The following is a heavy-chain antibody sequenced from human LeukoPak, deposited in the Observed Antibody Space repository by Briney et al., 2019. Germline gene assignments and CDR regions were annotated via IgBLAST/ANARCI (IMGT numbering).Heavy chain of an antibody. J-gene: IGHJ6*03. D-gene: IGHD6-13*01. V-gene: IGHV3-23*01. CDR1: GFTFSSYA. Sequence: PGGSLRLSCAASGFTFSSYAMSWVRQAPGKGLEWVSAISGSGGSTYYADSVKGRFTISRDNSKNTLYLQMNSLRAEDTAVYYCAKGSRAAAGEDYYYYYYMDVWGKGTTVTISS. CDR3: AKGSRAAAGEDYYYYYYMDV. CDR2: ISGSGGST.